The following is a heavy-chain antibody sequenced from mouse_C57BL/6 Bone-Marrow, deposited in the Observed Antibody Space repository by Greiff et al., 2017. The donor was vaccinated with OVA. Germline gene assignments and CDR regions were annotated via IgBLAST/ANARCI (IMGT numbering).Heavy chain of an antibody. CDR3: AKNRGYDYDGYYAMDY. V-gene: IGHV2-5*01. Sequence: QVQLQQSGPGLVQPSQSLSITCTVSGFSLTSYGVHWVRQSPGKGLEWLGVIWRGGSTDYNAAFMSRLSITKDNSKSQVFFKMNSLQADDTAIYYCAKNRGYDYDGYYAMDYWGQGTSVTVSS. J-gene: IGHJ4*01. CDR1: GFSLTSYG. D-gene: IGHD2-4*01. CDR2: IWRGGST.